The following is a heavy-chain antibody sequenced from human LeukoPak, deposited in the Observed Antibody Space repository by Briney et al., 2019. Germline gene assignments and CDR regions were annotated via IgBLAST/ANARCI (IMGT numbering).Heavy chain of an antibody. D-gene: IGHD2-8*01. V-gene: IGHV3-7*03. CDR1: GITFSRYW. Sequence: GGSLRLSCAGSGITFSRYWMSWVRQAPGKGLEGVANIKQEGGEKYYVDSVKGRCTISRDNAKNSLYLQLNPLRVEDTAVYYCAIHAPPLDYCGQPTLLTVPS. CDR3: AIHAPPLDY. J-gene: IGHJ4*02. CDR2: IKQEGGEK.